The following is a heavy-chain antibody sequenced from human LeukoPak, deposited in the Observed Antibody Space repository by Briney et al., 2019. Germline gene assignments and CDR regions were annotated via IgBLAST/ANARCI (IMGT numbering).Heavy chain of an antibody. CDR2: ISSSSSTI. D-gene: IGHD2-2*01. CDR1: GFTFSSYS. V-gene: IGHV3-48*01. CDR3: ARGRPIPAAILPKRIDY. J-gene: IGHJ4*02. Sequence: PGGSLRLSCAASGFTFSSYSMNWVRQAPGKGLEWVSYISSSSSTIYYADSMKGRFTISRDNAKNSLYLQMNSLRAEDTAVYYCARGRPIPAAILPKRIDYWGQGTLVTVSS.